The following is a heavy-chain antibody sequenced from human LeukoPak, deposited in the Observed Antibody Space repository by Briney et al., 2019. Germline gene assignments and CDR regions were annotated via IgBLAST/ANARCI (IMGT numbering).Heavy chain of an antibody. Sequence: SVKVSCKAPGDTLITHYISWVRQAPGQGLEWVGRIVPVIGVATYAQSLQGRVIITADRSTNTAYMELSSLRFEDSAVYYYDFDFWGQGSLVTVSS. V-gene: IGHV1-69*02. D-gene: IGHD3-16*01. CDR3: DFDF. J-gene: IGHJ4*02. CDR1: GDTLITHY. CDR2: IVPVIGVA.